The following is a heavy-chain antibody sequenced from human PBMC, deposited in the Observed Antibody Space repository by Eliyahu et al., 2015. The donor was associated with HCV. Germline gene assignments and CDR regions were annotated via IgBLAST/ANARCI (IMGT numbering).Heavy chain of an antibody. D-gene: IGHD2-15*01. J-gene: IGHJ6*02. V-gene: IGHV3-30*18. CDR2: ISYDGSNK. CDR1: GFTFSSYG. Sequence: GFTFSSYGMHWVRQAPGKGLEWVAVISYDGSNKYYADSVKGRFTISRDNSKNTLYLQMNSLRAEDTAVYYCAKDXCSGGSCYQGNYGMDVWGQGTTVTVSS. CDR3: AKDXCSGGSCYQGNYGMDV.